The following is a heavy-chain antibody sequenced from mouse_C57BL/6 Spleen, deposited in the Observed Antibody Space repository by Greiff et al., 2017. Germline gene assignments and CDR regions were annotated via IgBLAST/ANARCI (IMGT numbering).Heavy chain of an antibody. D-gene: IGHD1-1*01. V-gene: IGHV1-69*01. J-gene: IGHJ4*01. CDR1: GYTFTSYW. CDR2: IDPSDSYT. CDR3: ASSTTVVAEDAMDY. Sequence: QVQLQQPGAELVMPGASVKLSCKASGYTFTSYWMHWVKQRPGQGLEWIGEIDPSDSYTNYNQKFKGKSTLTVDKSSSTAYRQLSSLTSEDSAVDSCASSTTVVAEDAMDYWGQGTSVTVSS.